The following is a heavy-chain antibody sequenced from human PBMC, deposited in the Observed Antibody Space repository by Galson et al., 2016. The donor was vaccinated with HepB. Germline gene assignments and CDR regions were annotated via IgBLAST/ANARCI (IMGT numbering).Heavy chain of an antibody. D-gene: IGHD3-16*01. CDR2: ISTSGGRT. CDR3: AKDRGGRHLWGLHGMDV. Sequence: SLRLSCAASGFAFSAYGMTWVRQAPRKGLEWVAAISTSGGRTDYADSVRGRFTISRDNSKNMLYLQMNSLRAEDSALYYCAKDRGGRHLWGLHGMDVWGQGTTVIVSS. V-gene: IGHV3-23*01. J-gene: IGHJ6*02. CDR1: GFAFSAYG.